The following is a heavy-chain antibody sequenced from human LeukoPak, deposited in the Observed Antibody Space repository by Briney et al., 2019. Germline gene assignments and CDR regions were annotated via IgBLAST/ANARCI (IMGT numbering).Heavy chain of an antibody. V-gene: IGHV3-30*03. D-gene: IGHD5-18*01. J-gene: IGHJ4*02. CDR3: ARGGSRQYNF. CDR2: ISYDGSNK. CDR1: GFTFSSYG. Sequence: GGSLRLSCAASGFTFSSYGMHWVRQAPGKGLEWVAVISYDGSNKYYADSVKGRFTISRDNSKNTLYLQMNSLRAEETAVYYCARGGSRQYNFWGQGTLVTVSS.